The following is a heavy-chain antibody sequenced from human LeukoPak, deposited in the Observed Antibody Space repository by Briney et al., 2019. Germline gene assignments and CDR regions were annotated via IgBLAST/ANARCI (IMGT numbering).Heavy chain of an antibody. V-gene: IGHV4-38-2*02. J-gene: IGHJ4*02. Sequence: SETLSLTCTVSGYSISSGYYWGWIRQPPGKGLEWIGSIYHSGSTYYNPSLKSRVTISVDTSRNQFSLKLNSVTAADTDVYYCARWFGESRYYFDYWGQGTLVTVSS. CDR1: GYSISSGYY. CDR3: ARWFGESRYYFDY. CDR2: IYHSGST. D-gene: IGHD3-10*01.